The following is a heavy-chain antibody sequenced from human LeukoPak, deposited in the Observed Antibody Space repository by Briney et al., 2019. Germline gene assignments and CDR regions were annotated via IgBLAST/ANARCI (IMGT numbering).Heavy chain of an antibody. V-gene: IGHV4-34*01. J-gene: IGHJ4*02. D-gene: IGHD2-15*01. CDR2: INHSGST. Sequence: SEPLSLTCAVHGGSFRGYYWSWIRQPPGKGLEWIGEINHSGSTNYNPSLKSRVTISVDTSKNQFSLKLSSVTAADTAVYYCARVKDCSGGSCYDYWGQGTLVTVSS. CDR1: GGSFRGYY. CDR3: ARVKDCSGGSCYDY.